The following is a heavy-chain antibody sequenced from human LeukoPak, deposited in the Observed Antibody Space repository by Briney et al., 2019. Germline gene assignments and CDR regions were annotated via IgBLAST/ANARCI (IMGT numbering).Heavy chain of an antibody. V-gene: IGHV3-23*01. Sequence: GGSLRLSCAASGFTFSSFAMSWVRQAPGKGLEWVSAISGSGGSTYYADSVKGRFTIYRDNSKNTLYLQMNSLRAEDTAVYYCANHHYYDSSGYYPHWYFDLWGRGTLVTVSS. D-gene: IGHD3-22*01. CDR2: ISGSGGST. CDR3: ANHHYYDSSGYYPHWYFDL. J-gene: IGHJ2*01. CDR1: GFTFSSFA.